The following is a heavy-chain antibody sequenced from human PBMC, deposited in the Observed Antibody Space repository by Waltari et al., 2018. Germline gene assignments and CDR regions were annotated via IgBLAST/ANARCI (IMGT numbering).Heavy chain of an antibody. D-gene: IGHD3-3*01. CDR1: GGTFSSYA. CDR3: ARAGSIFGVVIKGGMDV. Sequence: QVQLVQSGAEVTKPGSSVTVPGQASGGTFSSYAISCVRQAPGQGLEWMGGIIPIFGTANYAQKFQGRVTITADESTSTAYMELSSLRSEDTAVYYCARAGSIFGVVIKGGMDVWGQGTTVTVS. CDR2: IIPIFGTA. J-gene: IGHJ6*02. V-gene: IGHV1-69*01.